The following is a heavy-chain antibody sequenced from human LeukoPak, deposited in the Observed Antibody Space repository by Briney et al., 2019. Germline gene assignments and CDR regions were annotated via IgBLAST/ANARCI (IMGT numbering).Heavy chain of an antibody. Sequence: ASVKVSCKASGYTFSNSGFSWVRQAPGQGLEYMGWISSQKGNTKYARKYQRRVTMTTDTSTSTAYMVLGSLTSDDTAVYYCGRGAIGELLFDYWGQGTLVTVSS. CDR1: GYTFSNSG. CDR2: ISSQKGNT. D-gene: IGHD3-10*01. V-gene: IGHV1-18*01. CDR3: GRGAIGELLFDY. J-gene: IGHJ4*02.